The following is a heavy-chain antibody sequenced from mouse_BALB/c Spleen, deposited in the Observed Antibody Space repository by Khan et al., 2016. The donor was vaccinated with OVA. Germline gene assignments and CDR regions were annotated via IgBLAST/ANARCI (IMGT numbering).Heavy chain of an antibody. CDR3: ARSKYRARY. D-gene: IGHD3-3*01. V-gene: IGHV2-9*02. J-gene: IGHJ2*01. CDR1: GYSLTRYG. CDR2: IWAGGST. Sequence: QVQLKESGPGLVAPSQSLSITCTVYGYSLTRYGVHWVRQPPGKGLEWLGLIWAGGSTNYNWALMSRLSISIDNSKSLVFLIMNSLQTDDTAFYYCARSKYRARYWGQGTTLTVSS.